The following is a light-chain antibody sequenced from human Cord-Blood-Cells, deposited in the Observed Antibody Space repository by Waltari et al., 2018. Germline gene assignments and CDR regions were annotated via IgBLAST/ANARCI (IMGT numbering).Light chain of an antibody. V-gene: IGKV1-39*01. CDR3: QQSYSTPRT. J-gene: IGKJ1*01. Sequence: DIQMTQSPSSLSASVGDRVTITCRASQSISSKLNLYQQKPGKAPKLLIYAASSVQCGVPSRFSGSGAWTDFSRSNSSLQPEDYATYYCQQSYSTPRTFGQGTKVEIK. CDR2: AAS. CDR1: QSISSK.